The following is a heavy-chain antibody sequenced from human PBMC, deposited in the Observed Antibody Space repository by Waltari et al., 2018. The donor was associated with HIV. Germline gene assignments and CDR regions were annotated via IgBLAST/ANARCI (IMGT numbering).Heavy chain of an antibody. V-gene: IGHV3-49*03. CDR3: SRPSGPLHSYGMDV. J-gene: IGHJ3*01. CDR1: GFTFGDYG. D-gene: IGHD1-26*01. CDR2: FPSEAYGGTA. Sequence: SCSGSGFTFGDYGLSWFRQAPGRGLEWVGFFPSEAYGGTAAYAASVTGRFTISREDSKSTAYMQMNRLESEDTGVYFCSRPSGPLHSYGMDVWGQGTTVIVSS.